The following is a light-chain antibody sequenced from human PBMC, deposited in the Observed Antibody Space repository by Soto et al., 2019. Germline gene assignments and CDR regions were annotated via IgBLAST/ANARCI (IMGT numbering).Light chain of an antibody. Sequence: DIQMTQSPSSVFASVGDRVTITCRASQGIRSWLAWYQQRPGKAPKLLISAASSLQSAVPSRFSGSGSGTDFTLTISSLQPDDFATYYCQQSDTFPATFGGGTKVEIK. J-gene: IGKJ4*01. CDR3: QQSDTFPAT. CDR2: AAS. V-gene: IGKV1D-12*01. CDR1: QGIRSW.